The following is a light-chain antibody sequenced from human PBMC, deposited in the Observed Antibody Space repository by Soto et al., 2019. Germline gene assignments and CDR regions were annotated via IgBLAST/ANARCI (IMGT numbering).Light chain of an antibody. V-gene: IGKV1-39*01. CDR2: AAS. CDR3: QQSYSTPRT. Sequence: DIQMTQSPSSLSASVGDRVTITCRASQSISSYLNWYQQKPGKAPKLLIYAASSLQSGVPSRFSGSGSGTDFPLTISSLQPEYFATYYYQQSYSTPRTFGQGTKVEIK. CDR1: QSISSY. J-gene: IGKJ1*01.